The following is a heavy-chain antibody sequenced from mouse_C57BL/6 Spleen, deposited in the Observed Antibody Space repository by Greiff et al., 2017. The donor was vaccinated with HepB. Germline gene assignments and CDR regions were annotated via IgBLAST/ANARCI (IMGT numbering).Heavy chain of an antibody. J-gene: IGHJ4*01. CDR3: AREGYYYAMDY. V-gene: IGHV1-76*01. CDR1: GYTFTDYY. CDR2: IYPGSGNT. Sequence: QVQLKESGAELVRPGASVKLSCKASGYTFTDYYINWVKQRPGQGLEWIARIYPGSGNTYYNEKFKGKATLPAEKSSSTAYMQLSSLTSEESAVYFCAREGYYYAMDYWGQGTSVTVSS.